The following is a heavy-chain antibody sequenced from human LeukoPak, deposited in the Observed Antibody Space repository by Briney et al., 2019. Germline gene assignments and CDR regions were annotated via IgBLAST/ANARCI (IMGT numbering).Heavy chain of an antibody. D-gene: IGHD5-18*01. V-gene: IGHV3-21*01. CDR1: YITSSCYI. CDR2: ITSNTSYI. Sequence: LIFCYAASYITSSCYIVKLGHLARGKLLERVSFITSNTSYIYYADLLKGRFTISRDNAKNSLYRQTNSLTGEDTAVYYCARDAPNQLWPIYYYGMDVWGQETTVTVSS. CDR3: ARDAPNQLWPIYYYGMDV. J-gene: IGHJ6*02.